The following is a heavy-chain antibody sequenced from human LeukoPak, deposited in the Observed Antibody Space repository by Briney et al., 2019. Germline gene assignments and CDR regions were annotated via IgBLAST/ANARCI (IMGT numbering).Heavy chain of an antibody. CDR2: INSKGGSI. Sequence: PGGSLRLSCAASGFTFDDYATGWVRQAPGRGLEWVSGINSKGGSIGYADSVKGRFTISRDNAKNSLYLQMNSLRAEDTALYYCARVDSDCSGGACYTGLFDYWGQGTLVTVSS. J-gene: IGHJ4*02. CDR3: ARVDSDCSGGACYTGLFDY. D-gene: IGHD2-15*01. CDR1: GFTFDDYA. V-gene: IGHV3-20*04.